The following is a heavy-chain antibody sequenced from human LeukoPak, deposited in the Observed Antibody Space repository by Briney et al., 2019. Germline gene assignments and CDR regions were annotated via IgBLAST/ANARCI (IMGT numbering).Heavy chain of an antibody. CDR2: INPNSGGT. D-gene: IGHD3-22*01. CDR3: ARATIADSSTYYIDY. V-gene: IGHV1-2*02. J-gene: IGHJ4*02. Sequence: ASVKVSCTASGYTFSDYYMHWVRQAPGQGLEWMGWINPNSGGTNYAQKFQGRVTMTRDMSISTAYMELSRLTSDDTAVYYCARATIADSSTYYIDYWGLGTLVTVSS. CDR1: GYTFSDYY.